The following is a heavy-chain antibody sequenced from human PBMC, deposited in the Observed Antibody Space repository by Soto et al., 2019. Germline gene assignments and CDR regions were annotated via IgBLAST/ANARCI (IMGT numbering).Heavy chain of an antibody. CDR3: ARRLGGGGDYFYGMDV. V-gene: IGHV1-2*02. CDR1: GYTFSHYY. CDR2: INPNSEGT. Sequence: QVQLVQSGAEVKKPGASVKVSCKTSGYTFSHYYIHWMRQVPGQGPEWMGWINPNSEGTKYAKNFQGGITLTSDTSISTAFLELRRLRSNDTAVYYCARRLGGGGDYFYGMDVWGQGTAVTVSS. J-gene: IGHJ6*02. D-gene: IGHD3-10*01.